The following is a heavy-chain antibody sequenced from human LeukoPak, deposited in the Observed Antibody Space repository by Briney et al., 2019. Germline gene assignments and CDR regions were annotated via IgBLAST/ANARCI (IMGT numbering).Heavy chain of an antibody. CDR3: ARVVTGVIDY. Sequence: GGSLRLFCAASGFTFSSYWMSWVRQAPGKGLEWVSSISSSSSYIYYADSVKGRFTISRDNAKNSLYLQMNSLRAEDTAVYYCARVVTGVIDYWGQGTLVTVSS. CDR2: ISSSSSYI. CDR1: GFTFSSYW. J-gene: IGHJ4*02. D-gene: IGHD7-27*01. V-gene: IGHV3-21*01.